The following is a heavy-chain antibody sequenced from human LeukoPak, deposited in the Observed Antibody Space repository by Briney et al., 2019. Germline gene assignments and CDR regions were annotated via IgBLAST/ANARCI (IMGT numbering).Heavy chain of an antibody. J-gene: IGHJ4*02. CDR1: GFIFSNYG. CDR2: IRYDGKTE. D-gene: IGHD2-21*02. V-gene: IGHV3-30*02. Sequence: GGSLRLSCVVSGFIFSNYGMHWVRLAPGKGLEWVAFIRYDGKTEHYADSVKGRLTVSRDTSKNTLYLQVNSLRVEDTAVYYCVRDGMVTEPINYWGQGTLVTVSS. CDR3: VRDGMVTEPINY.